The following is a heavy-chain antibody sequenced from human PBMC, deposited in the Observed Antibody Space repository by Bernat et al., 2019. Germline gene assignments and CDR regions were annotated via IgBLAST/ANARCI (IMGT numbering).Heavy chain of an antibody. D-gene: IGHD3-9*01. CDR1: GGSISSSSYY. CDR3: ARHRVDVDWLLLPFDY. CDR2: IYYSGST. V-gene: IGHV4-39*01. Sequence: QLQLQESGPGLVKPSETLSLTCTVSGGSISSSSYYWGWIRQPPGKGLEWIGSIYYSGSTYYNPSLKSRVTISVDTSKKQFSLKLSSVTAADTAVYYCARHRVDVDWLLLPFDYWGQGTLVTVSS. J-gene: IGHJ4*02.